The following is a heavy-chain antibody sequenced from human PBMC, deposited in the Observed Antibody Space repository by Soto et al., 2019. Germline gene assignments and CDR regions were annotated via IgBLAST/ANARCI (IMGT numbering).Heavy chain of an antibody. Sequence: GWCLRLSCAASGFSFSSYSMNWVRQAPGKGLEWVSSISSSSSYIYYADSVKGRFTISRDNAKNSLYLQMNSLRAEDTAVYYCARDRLWGNPRDYYYYGMDVWGQGTTVTVYS. CDR1: GFSFSSYS. V-gene: IGHV3-21*01. D-gene: IGHD1-26*01. CDR2: ISSSSSYI. J-gene: IGHJ6*02. CDR3: ARDRLWGNPRDYYYYGMDV.